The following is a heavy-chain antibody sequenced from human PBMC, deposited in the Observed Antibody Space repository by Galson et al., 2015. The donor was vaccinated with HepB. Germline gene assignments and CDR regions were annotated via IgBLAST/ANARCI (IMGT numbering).Heavy chain of an antibody. J-gene: IGHJ4*02. CDR2: FKSKIDGGTT. CDR3: TELTSGY. V-gene: IGHV3-15*01. Sequence: SLRLSCAASGFTFSNAWVSWVRQAPGKGLEWVGHFKSKIDGGTTDYAAPVKGRFTISRDDSKNTLYLQMNSLKAEDTAVYYCTELTSGYWGQGTLVTVSS. CDR1: GFTFSNAW. D-gene: IGHD1-7*01.